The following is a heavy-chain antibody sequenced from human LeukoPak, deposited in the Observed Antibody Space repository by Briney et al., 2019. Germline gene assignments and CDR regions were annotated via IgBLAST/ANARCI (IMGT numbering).Heavy chain of an antibody. J-gene: IGHJ4*02. CDR3: ARVGRIKVATMAY. D-gene: IGHD5-12*01. V-gene: IGHV1-18*01. CDR2: ISGSSENT. CDR1: GYTFTNYG. Sequence: ASVKVSCKASGYTFTNYGISWVRQAPGQGLEWMGWISGSSENTDSAQKFQGRVTMTTDTSTSTAYMELRNLRSDDTATYYCARVGRIKVATMAYWGQGTLVTVSS.